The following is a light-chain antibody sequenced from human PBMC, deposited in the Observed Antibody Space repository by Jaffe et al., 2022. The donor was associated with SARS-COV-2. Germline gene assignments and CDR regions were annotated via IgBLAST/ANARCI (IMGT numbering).Light chain of an antibody. CDR2: GAS. V-gene: IGKV3-20*01. Sequence: EIVLTQSPGTLSLSPGERATLSCRASQSVSNSYLAWYQQKPGQAPRLLIYGASTRATGIPDRFSGSGSGTDFSLTINSLAPEDFAVYYCQQYDGSPATFGQGTKLEIK. CDR1: QSVSNSY. CDR3: QQYDGSPAT. J-gene: IGKJ2*01.